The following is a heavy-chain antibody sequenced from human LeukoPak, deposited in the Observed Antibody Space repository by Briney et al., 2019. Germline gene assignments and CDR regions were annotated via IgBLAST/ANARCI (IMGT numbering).Heavy chain of an antibody. J-gene: IGHJ4*02. CDR2: INVGGATA. Sequence: GGSLRLSCSASGFTFSDYALNWVRQAPGKGLVWVSTINVGGATAYYADSVKGRFTTSRDTSKNTLYLYMNSLRAEDTALYYCCFGVLSSVFFDYWGQGTPVTASS. CDR1: GFTFSDYA. V-gene: IGHV3-23*01. D-gene: IGHD3-3*01. CDR3: CFGVLSSVFFDY.